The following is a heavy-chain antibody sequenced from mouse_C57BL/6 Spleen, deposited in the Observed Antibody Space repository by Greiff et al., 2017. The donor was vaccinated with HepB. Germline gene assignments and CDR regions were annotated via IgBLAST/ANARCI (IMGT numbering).Heavy chain of an antibody. CDR1: GYTFTSYW. CDR3: ARGDYGSSLYYAMDY. D-gene: IGHD1-1*01. CDR2: IDPSDSYT. V-gene: IGHV1-69*01. Sequence: QVQLQQPGAELVMPGASVKLSCKASGYTFTSYWMHWVKQRPGQGLEWIGEIDPSDSYTNYNQTFKGKSTLTVDESSSTAYMQLSSLTSEDSAVYYCARGDYGSSLYYAMDYWGQGTSVTVSS. J-gene: IGHJ4*01.